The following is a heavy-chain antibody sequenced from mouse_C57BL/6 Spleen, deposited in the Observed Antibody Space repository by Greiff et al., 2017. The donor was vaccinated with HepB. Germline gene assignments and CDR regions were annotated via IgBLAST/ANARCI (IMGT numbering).Heavy chain of an antibody. D-gene: IGHD1-1*01. CDR1: GFTFSDYG. CDR3: ARGSYGSSYAMDY. J-gene: IGHJ4*01. Sequence: EVKVVESGGGLVKPGGSLKLSCAASGFTFSDYGMHWVRQAPEKGLEWVAYISSGSSTIYYADTVKGRFTISRDNAKNTLFLQMTSLRSEDTAMYYCARGSYGSSYAMDYWGQGTSVTVSS. CDR2: ISSGSSTI. V-gene: IGHV5-17*01.